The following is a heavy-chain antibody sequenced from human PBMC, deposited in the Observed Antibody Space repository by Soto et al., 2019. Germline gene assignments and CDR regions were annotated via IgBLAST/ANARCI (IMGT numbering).Heavy chain of an antibody. CDR1: GFTFSSYG. V-gene: IGHV3-33*01. CDR2: IWYDGSNK. D-gene: IGHD3-22*01. Sequence: GGSLRLSCAASGFTFSSYGMHWVRQAPGKGLEWVAVIWYDGSNKYYADSVKGRFTISRDNSKNTLYLQMNSLRAEDTAVYYCARDLPYDSSGYARPPPPFDYWGQGTLVTVSS. J-gene: IGHJ4*02. CDR3: ARDLPYDSSGYARPPPPFDY.